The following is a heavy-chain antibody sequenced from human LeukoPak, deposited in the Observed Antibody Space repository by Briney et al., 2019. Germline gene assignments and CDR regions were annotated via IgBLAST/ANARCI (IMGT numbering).Heavy chain of an antibody. CDR3: ARDEFYYYDSSLMSPLH. CDR2: ISYDGSNK. Sequence: PGGSLRLSCAASGFTFSSYAMHWVRQAPGKGLEWVAVISYDGSNKYYADSVKGRFTISRDNSKNTLYLQMNSLRAEDTAVYYCARDEFYYYDSSLMSPLHWGQGTLVTVSS. V-gene: IGHV3-30-3*01. J-gene: IGHJ4*02. CDR1: GFTFSSYA. D-gene: IGHD3-22*01.